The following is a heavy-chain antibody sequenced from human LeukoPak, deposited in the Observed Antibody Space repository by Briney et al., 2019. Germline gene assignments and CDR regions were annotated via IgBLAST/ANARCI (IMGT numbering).Heavy chain of an antibody. V-gene: IGHV1-2*02. CDR1: GYTFTGYY. D-gene: IGHD3-22*01. Sequence: RASVKVSCKASGYTFTGYYMHWVRQAPGQGLEWMGWINPNSGGTNYAQKFQGRVTMTRDTSISTAYMELSRLRSEDTAVYYCATGGSGYSHGYFQHWGQGTLVTVSS. CDR3: ATGGSGYSHGYFQH. J-gene: IGHJ1*01. CDR2: INPNSGGT.